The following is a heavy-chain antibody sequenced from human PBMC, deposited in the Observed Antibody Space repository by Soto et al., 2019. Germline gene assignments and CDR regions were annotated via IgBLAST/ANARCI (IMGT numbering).Heavy chain of an antibody. D-gene: IGHD2-15*01. CDR2: IIPIFGTA. CDR3: ARVTCSGGSCYYYYGMDV. CDR1: GGTFSSYA. V-gene: IGHV1-69*13. Sequence: SVKVSCKASGGTFSSYAISWVRQAPGQGLEWMGGIIPIFGTANYAQKFQGRVTITADESTSTAYMELSSLRSEDTAVYYCARVTCSGGSCYYYYGMDVWGQGTTVTVSS. J-gene: IGHJ6*02.